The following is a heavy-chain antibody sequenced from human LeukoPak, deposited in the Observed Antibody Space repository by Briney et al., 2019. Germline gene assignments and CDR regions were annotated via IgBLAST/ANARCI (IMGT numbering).Heavy chain of an antibody. Sequence: SETPSLTCTVSGGSISSDHYWWGWIRQPPRKGLGRVGSIYYSGSTNYNPSLKSRVTISVDTSKNQFSLKLSSVTAADTAVYYCARSDSIVVVPAAGWFDPWGQGTLVTVSS. J-gene: IGHJ5*02. CDR1: GGSISSDHYW. D-gene: IGHD2-2*01. CDR3: ARSDSIVVVPAAGWFDP. CDR2: IYYSGST. V-gene: IGHV4-39*07.